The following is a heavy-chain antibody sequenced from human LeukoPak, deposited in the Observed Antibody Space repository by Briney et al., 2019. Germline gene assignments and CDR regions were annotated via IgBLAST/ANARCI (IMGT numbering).Heavy chain of an antibody. V-gene: IGHV1-69*04. J-gene: IGHJ6*02. CDR3: ARQKAYGGNSMENGMDV. D-gene: IGHD4-23*01. CDR2: IIPILGIA. CDR1: GGTFSSYA. Sequence: SVKVSCKASGGTFSSYAISWVRQAPGQGLEWMGRIIPILGIANYAQKFQGRVTITADKSTSTAYMELSSLRSEGTAVYYCARQKAYGGNSMENGMDVWGQGTTVTVSS.